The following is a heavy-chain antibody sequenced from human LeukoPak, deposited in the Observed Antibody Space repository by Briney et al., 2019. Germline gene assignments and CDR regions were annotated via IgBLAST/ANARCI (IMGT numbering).Heavy chain of an antibody. CDR1: GFTFSSYG. CDR3: AKPFNIVVVLAAMKY. D-gene: IGHD2-2*01. J-gene: IGHJ4*02. CDR2: IRYDGSNK. Sequence: GGSLRLSCAASGFTFSSYGMHWVRQAPGKGLEWVAFIRYDGSNKYYADSVKGRFTVSRDNSKNTLYLQMNSLRAEDTAVYYCAKPFNIVVVLAAMKYWGQGTLVTVSS. V-gene: IGHV3-30*02.